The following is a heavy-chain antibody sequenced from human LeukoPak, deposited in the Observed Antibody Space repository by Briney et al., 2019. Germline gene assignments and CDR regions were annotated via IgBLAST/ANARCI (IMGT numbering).Heavy chain of an antibody. D-gene: IGHD2-21*02. Sequence: AAVTVSCTASASTFTDYYIPWVRQAPGPGLEWMGWINPKSGGTNYAHRVQGRVPMTRDPCSSTAYMELSMLRSDDTAVYYCARSPAYAYCGGDCYDYIFDYGGQGSLVTVSS. J-gene: IGHJ4*02. V-gene: IGHV1-2*02. CDR3: ARSPAYAYCGGDCYDYIFDY. CDR1: ASTFTDYY. CDR2: INPKSGGT.